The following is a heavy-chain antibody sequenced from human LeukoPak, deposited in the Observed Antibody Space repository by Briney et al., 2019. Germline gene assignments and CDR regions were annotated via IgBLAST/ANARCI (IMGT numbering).Heavy chain of an antibody. J-gene: IGHJ4*02. CDR3: AIGGDSSTSCYRCFNY. CDR2: IYPDDSDT. Sequence: GESLKISCEGSGYSFTNYWIGWVRQMPGKGLEWMGVIYPDDSDTRYSPSFQGQVTISVDKSIGTAYLQWSSLKASDTAMYYCAIGGDSSTSCYRCFNYWGQGTLVTVSS. CDR1: GYSFTNYW. V-gene: IGHV5-51*01. D-gene: IGHD2-2*01.